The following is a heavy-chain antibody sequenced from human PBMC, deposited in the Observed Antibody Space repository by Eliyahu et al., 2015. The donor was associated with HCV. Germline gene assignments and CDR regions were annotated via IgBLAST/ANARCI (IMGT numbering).Heavy chain of an antibody. CDR1: GFTFSSYS. Sequence: EVQLVESGGGLVKPGGSLRLSCAASGFTFSSYSLTWVRRAPGKGLEGVSSISSXSSYIYYADSVKGRFTISRDNAKNSLYLQMNSLRAEDTAVYYCASFIVVVPAARSGDYYYYYGMDVWGQGTTVTVSS. CDR2: ISSXSSYI. J-gene: IGHJ6*02. D-gene: IGHD2-2*01. CDR3: ASFIVVVPAARSGDYYYYYGMDV. V-gene: IGHV3-21*01.